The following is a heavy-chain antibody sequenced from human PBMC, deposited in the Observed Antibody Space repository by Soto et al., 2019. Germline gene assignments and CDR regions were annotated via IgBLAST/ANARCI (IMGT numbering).Heavy chain of an antibody. J-gene: IGHJ6*02. V-gene: IGHV3-23*01. Sequence: GGSLRLSCAASGFTFSSYAMSWVRQAPGKGLKWVSAISGSGGSTYYADSVKGRFTISRDNSKNTLYLQMNSLRAEDTAVYYCAKVTMVRGVIFHYYGMDVWGQGTTVTVSS. CDR1: GFTFSSYA. D-gene: IGHD3-10*01. CDR2: ISGSGGST. CDR3: AKVTMVRGVIFHYYGMDV.